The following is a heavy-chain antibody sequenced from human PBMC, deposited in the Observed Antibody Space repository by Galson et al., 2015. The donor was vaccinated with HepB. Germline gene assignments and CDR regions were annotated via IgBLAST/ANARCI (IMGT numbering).Heavy chain of an antibody. CDR3: AKDSGGSGSYYIGKFDH. CDR1: GFTFNNHV. D-gene: IGHD3-10*01. CDR2: ISSGGSTT. Sequence: SLRLSCAASGFTFNNHVMTWVRQAPGKGLEWVSGISSGGSTTYYADSVKGRFTISRDNSKNTLYLQMNSLSVEDTAIYYCAKDSGGSGSYYIGKFDHWGQGTRVTVSS. V-gene: IGHV3-23*01. J-gene: IGHJ5*02.